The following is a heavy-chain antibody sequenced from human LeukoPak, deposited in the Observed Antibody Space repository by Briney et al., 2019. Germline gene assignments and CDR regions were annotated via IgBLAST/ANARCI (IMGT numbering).Heavy chain of an antibody. Sequence: SETLSLTYTVSGASINNYYWTWIWQSPGKELEWLGYIHRTGSSNSNFSLSRRLIMSVDKSKNQCSLNLSSVTAADTAVYYCVRDEKGDYNFDYWGQGTLVTVSS. CDR3: VRDEKGDYNFDY. CDR2: IHRTGSS. J-gene: IGHJ4*02. V-gene: IGHV4-59*01. CDR1: GASINNYY. D-gene: IGHD4-17*01.